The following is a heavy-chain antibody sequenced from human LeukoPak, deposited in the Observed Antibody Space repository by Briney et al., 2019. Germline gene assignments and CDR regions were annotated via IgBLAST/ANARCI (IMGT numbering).Heavy chain of an antibody. CDR1: AFSFSNNY. J-gene: IGHJ4*02. V-gene: IGHV3-66*01. CDR2: IYSGGST. CDR3: ARAREGY. Sequence: GGCLRLSRAAAAFSFSNNYISWVRQAPGNGLEWVSVIYSGGSTYYADAVKGRFTISRDNSKNTVHLQMNSLGADDTAVYYCARAREGYWGQGTLVTVSS.